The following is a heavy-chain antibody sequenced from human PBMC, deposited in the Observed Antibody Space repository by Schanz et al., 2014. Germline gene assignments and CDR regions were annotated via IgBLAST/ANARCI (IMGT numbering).Heavy chain of an antibody. J-gene: IGHJ4*02. CDR1: GFTFSSYA. CDR2: IATSSSTR. CDR3: ARGTDWNLHY. V-gene: IGHV3-48*01. D-gene: IGHD1-1*01. Sequence: VQLLQFGGGVVQPGRSLRLSCAASGFTFSSYAMHWVRQPPGKGLEWLSYIATSSSTRHYADSVKGRVTISRDNSKNTLYLQMNSLRAEDTAVYYCARGTDWNLHYWGQGTLVTVSS.